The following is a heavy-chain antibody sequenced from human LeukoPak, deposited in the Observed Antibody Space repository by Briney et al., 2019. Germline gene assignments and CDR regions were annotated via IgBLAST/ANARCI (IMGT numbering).Heavy chain of an antibody. CDR1: GGSISSYY. CDR3: ARGFHWGGYYFDY. D-gene: IGHD7-27*01. V-gene: IGHV4-59*12. CDR2: IYYTGT. Sequence: SETLSLTCTVSGGSISSYYWSWIRQPPGKGLEWIGYIYYTGTSYNPSLKSRVTISADTSKNQFSLNLSSVTAADTAVYYCARGFHWGGYYFDYWGQGTLVTLSS. J-gene: IGHJ4*02.